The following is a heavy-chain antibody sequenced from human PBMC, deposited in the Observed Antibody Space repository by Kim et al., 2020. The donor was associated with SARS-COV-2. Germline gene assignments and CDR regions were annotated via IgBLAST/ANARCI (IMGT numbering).Heavy chain of an antibody. V-gene: IGHV4-31*03. CDR2: IYYSGST. D-gene: IGHD5-18*01. CDR1: GGSISSGGYY. CDR3: ARLTRDDSYGRPYYFDY. Sequence: SETLSLTCTVSGGSISSGGYYWSWIRQHPGKGLEWIGYIYYSGSTYYNPSLKSRVTISVDTSKNQFSLKLSSVTAADTAVYYCARLTRDDSYGRPYYFDYWGQGTLVTVSS. J-gene: IGHJ4*02.